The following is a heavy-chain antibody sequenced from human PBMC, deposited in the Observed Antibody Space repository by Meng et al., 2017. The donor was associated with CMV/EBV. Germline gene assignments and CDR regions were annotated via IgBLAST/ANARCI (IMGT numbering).Heavy chain of an antibody. CDR1: GFTFSSYW. CDR2: IKQDGSEK. J-gene: IGHJ4*02. CDR3: ARDIRRQWLVRGDYFDY. V-gene: IGHV3-7*01. D-gene: IGHD6-19*01. Sequence: GESLKISCAASGFTFSSYWMSWVRQAPGKGLEWVDNIKQDGSEKYYVDSVKGRFTISRDNAKNSLYLQMNSLRAEDTAVYYCARDIRRQWLVRGDYFDYWGQGTLVTVSS.